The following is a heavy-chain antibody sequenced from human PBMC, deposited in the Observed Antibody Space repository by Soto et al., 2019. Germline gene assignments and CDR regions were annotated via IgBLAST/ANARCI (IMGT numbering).Heavy chain of an antibody. D-gene: IGHD6-6*01. CDR2: INHSGST. Sequence: QVQLQQWGAGLLKPSETLSLTCAVYGGSFSGYYWSWIRQPPRKRLEWIGEINHSGSTNYNPSLKSRVTIPVDTSKNQFSLKRSSVTAADTAVYDCARGPGRSAARTYYFDYWGQGTLVTVSS. V-gene: IGHV4-34*01. CDR3: ARGPGRSAARTYYFDY. J-gene: IGHJ4*02. CDR1: GGSFSGYY.